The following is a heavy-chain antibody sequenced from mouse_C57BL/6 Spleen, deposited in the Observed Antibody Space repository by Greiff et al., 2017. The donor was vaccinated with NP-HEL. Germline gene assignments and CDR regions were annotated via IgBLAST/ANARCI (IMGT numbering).Heavy chain of an antibody. CDR1: GYTFTSYG. CDR3: AREGGYYSAWFAY. J-gene: IGHJ3*01. D-gene: IGHD2-3*01. CDR2: IYPRSGNT. Sequence: QVQLQQSGAELARPGASVKLSCKASGYTFTSYGISWVKQRPGQGLEWIGEIYPRSGNTYYNEKFKGKATLTADKSSSTAYMELRSLTSEDSAVYFCAREGGYYSAWFAYWGQGTLVTVSA. V-gene: IGHV1-81*01.